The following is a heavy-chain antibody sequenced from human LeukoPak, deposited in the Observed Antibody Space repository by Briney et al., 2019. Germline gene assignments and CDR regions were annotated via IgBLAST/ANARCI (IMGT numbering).Heavy chain of an antibody. CDR2: ISAYNGNT. V-gene: IGHV1-18*01. D-gene: IGHD3-22*01. CDR1: GYTFTIYG. Sequence: GASVKVSFKASGYTFTIYGISWVRQAPGQGGEWMGWISAYNGNTNYAQKLQGRVTMTTDTSTSTAYMELRSLRSDDTAVYYCARRYYDSSDFDYWGQGTLVTVSS. J-gene: IGHJ4*02. CDR3: ARRYYDSSDFDY.